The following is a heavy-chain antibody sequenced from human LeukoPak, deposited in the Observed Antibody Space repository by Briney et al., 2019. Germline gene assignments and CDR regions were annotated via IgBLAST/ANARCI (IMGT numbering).Heavy chain of an antibody. CDR2: TYYSGNT. CDR3: ARDGGRKYSSSYAFDY. D-gene: IGHD6-6*01. J-gene: IGHJ4*02. Sequence: SETLSLTCTVSGGSISTYYWSWIRQPPGKGLEWIGYTYYSGNTNYNPSLKSRVTISVDTSKNQFSLKLSSVTAADTAVYYCARDGGRKYSSSYAFDYWGQGTPVTVSS. CDR1: GGSISTYY. V-gene: IGHV4-59*01.